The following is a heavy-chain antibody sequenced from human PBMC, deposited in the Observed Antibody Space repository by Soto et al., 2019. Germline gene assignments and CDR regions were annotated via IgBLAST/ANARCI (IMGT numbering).Heavy chain of an antibody. Sequence: EVQLLESGGGLVQPGGSLRLSCAASGFTFSSYAMSWVRQAPGKGLEWVSAISGSGGSTYYADSVKGRFTISRDNSKNTLDLQMNSLRAEDTAVYYCAKSAKYCSGGSCYSNYWGQGTLVTVAS. V-gene: IGHV3-23*01. CDR3: AKSAKYCSGGSCYSNY. J-gene: IGHJ4*02. CDR1: GFTFSSYA. CDR2: ISGSGGST. D-gene: IGHD2-15*01.